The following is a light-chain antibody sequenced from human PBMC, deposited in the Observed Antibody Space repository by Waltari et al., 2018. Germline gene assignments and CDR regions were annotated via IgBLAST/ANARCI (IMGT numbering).Light chain of an antibody. CDR1: QRVNSGY. Sequence: EIVLTQSPGTLSLSPGERATLSCRTSQRVNSGYFALYQQKPGQAPRLLLYAASRRATGIPDRFSGSGSGTDFTLTISRLEPEDFAVYYCQQYDVSPRTFGQGTKVEFK. CDR2: AAS. CDR3: QQYDVSPRT. J-gene: IGKJ1*01. V-gene: IGKV3-20*01.